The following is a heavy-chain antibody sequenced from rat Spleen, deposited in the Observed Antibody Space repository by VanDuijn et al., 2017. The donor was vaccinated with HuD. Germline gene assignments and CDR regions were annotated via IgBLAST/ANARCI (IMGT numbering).Heavy chain of an antibody. CDR3: ARGVYYGLLPYFDY. J-gene: IGHJ2*01. CDR1: GYSITSGYG. CDR2: INSAGST. Sequence: EVQLQESGPGLVKPSQSLSLTCSVTGYSITSGYGWNWIRKFPGNKLEWMGYINSAGSTNYNPPLKSQISITRDTSKNQFFLQLTSVTTEDTATYYCARGVYYGLLPYFDYWGQGVMVTVSS. D-gene: IGHD1-6*01. V-gene: IGHV3-3*01.